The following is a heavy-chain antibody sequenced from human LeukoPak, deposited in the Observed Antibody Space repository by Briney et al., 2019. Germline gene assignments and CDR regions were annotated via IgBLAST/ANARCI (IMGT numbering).Heavy chain of an antibody. CDR1: GFTFSSYA. V-gene: IGHV3-23*01. CDR3: AKSLYSYGRCEA. Sequence: TGGSLRLSCAASGFTFSSYARSWVRQAPGKRLEWVSAISGSGGSTYYADSVKGRFTISRDNSKNTLYLQMNSLRAEDTAVYYCAKSLYSYGRCEAWGQGTLVTVSS. CDR2: ISGSGGST. D-gene: IGHD5-18*01. J-gene: IGHJ5*02.